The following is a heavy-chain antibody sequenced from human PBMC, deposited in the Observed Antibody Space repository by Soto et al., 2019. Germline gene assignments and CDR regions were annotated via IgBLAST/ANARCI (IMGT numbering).Heavy chain of an antibody. CDR3: ARMATFGSLNWFDP. CDR2: MNPGSGDT. Sequence: ASVKVSCQASGYSFTNNDVSWVRQATGQGLEWMGWMNPGSGDTGYAQKFQGRVTMTRDISIATAYLELSSLRSDDTAIYYCARMATFGSLNWFDPWGQGTLVTVSS. D-gene: IGHD3-16*01. J-gene: IGHJ5*02. CDR1: GYSFTNND. V-gene: IGHV1-8*01.